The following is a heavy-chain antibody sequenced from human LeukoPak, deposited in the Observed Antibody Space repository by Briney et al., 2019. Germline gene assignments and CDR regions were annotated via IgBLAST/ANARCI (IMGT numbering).Heavy chain of an antibody. V-gene: IGHV3-48*01. CDR1: GFTFSSYS. D-gene: IGHD3-10*01. Sequence: GGSLRLSCAASGFTFSSYSMNWVRQAPGEGLEWVSYISSLSGTIYYADSVKGRFTISRDNAKNSLYLQMDSLRAEDTAVYYCARDRVSGSGSIDYWGQGTLVTVSS. J-gene: IGHJ4*02. CDR3: ARDRVSGSGSIDY. CDR2: ISSLSGTI.